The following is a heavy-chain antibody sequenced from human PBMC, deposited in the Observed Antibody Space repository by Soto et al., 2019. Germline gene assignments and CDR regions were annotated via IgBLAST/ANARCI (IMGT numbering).Heavy chain of an antibody. CDR1: GFTFSNFA. D-gene: IGHD5-12*01. CDR2: IIGSGGST. J-gene: IGHJ4*02. CDR3: AKDIVAVGGYETFDF. Sequence: EVQLSQSGGGLVQPGGSLRLSCAASGFTFSNFAMRWVRQAPGQGLEWVSDIIGSGGSTYYAESVKGRFTISRDNSKNTLFLQMNSLRVEDTAVYYCAKDIVAVGGYETFDFWGQGTMVTVSS. V-gene: IGHV3-23*01.